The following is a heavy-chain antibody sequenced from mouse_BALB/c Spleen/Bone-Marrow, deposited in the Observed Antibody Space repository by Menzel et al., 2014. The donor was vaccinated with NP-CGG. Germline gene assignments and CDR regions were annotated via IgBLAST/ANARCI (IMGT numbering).Heavy chain of an antibody. V-gene: IGHV1-53*01. CDR1: GDIFTSYY. Sequence: QVQLKESGAEMVKPGASVKLSCKASGDIFTSYYMYWVKQRPGQGLEWIGGINPNNSGTNFNEKFKSEATLTVDKSSSTTYKEHSSLTSEDSAGYYCARGSYDSDGWYIDVWGAGTPVTVSS. CDR2: INPNNSGT. J-gene: IGHJ1*01. D-gene: IGHD2-4*01. CDR3: ARGSYDSDGWYIDV.